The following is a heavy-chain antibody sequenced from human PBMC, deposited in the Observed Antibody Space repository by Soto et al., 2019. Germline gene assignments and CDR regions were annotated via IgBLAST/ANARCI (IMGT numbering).Heavy chain of an antibody. CDR1: GFTFSSYE. Sequence: EVQLVESGGGLVQPGGSLRLSCAASGFTFSSYEMNWVRQAPGKGLEWVSYISSSGSTIYYADSVKGRFTISRDNAKNSLYLQMNSLRAEDTVVHYCARDVTRDGYNLNYYYGMDVWGQGTTVTVSS. CDR2: ISSSGSTI. V-gene: IGHV3-48*03. D-gene: IGHD5-12*01. J-gene: IGHJ6*02. CDR3: ARDVTRDGYNLNYYYGMDV.